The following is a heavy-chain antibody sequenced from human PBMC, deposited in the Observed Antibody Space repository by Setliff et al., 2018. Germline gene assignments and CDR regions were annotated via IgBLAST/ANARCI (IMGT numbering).Heavy chain of an antibody. CDR3: ARDPFGNPVFDP. J-gene: IGHJ5*02. CDR2: IKQDGSVK. CDR1: GFTFSSYW. Sequence: GGSLRLSCAASGFTFSSYWMNWVRQAPGKGLEWAANIKQDGSVKNYVDSVKGRFSISRDNTKNSLYLQMNSLRAEDTAVYYCARDPFGNPVFDPWGQGTLVTVSS. V-gene: IGHV3-7*01. D-gene: IGHD3-10*01.